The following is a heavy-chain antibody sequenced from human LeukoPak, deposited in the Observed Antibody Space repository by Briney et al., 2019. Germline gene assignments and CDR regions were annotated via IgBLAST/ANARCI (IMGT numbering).Heavy chain of an antibody. Sequence: SVKVSCKASGGTFNTFAFNRVRQAPGQGLEWVGGIIPMFGATHYAQRFRDRITVTADESTNTVYLELSSLRSEDTAVYFCARGPSRDTADYWGQGTLVTVSS. CDR1: GGTFNTFA. J-gene: IGHJ4*02. CDR3: ARGPSRDTADY. V-gene: IGHV1-69*13. CDR2: IIPMFGAT. D-gene: IGHD5-18*01.